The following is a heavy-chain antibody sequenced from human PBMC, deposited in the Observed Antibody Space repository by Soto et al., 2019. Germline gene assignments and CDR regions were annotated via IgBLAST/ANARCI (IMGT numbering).Heavy chain of an antibody. CDR3: ASAPYDFWSGYYLDY. D-gene: IGHD3-3*01. V-gene: IGHV3-33*01. J-gene: IGHJ4*02. CDR1: GFTFSSYG. CDR2: IWYDGSNK. Sequence: QVQLVESGGGVVQPGRSLRLSCAASGFTFSSYGMHWVRQAPGKGLEWVAVIWYDGSNKYYADSVEGRFTISRDNSKNTLYLQLSSLRAADTAVYYCASAPYDFWSGYYLDYWGQGTLVTVSS.